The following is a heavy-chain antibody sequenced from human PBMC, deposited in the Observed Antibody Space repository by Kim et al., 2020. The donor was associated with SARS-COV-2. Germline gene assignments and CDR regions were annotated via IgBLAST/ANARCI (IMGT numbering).Heavy chain of an antibody. D-gene: IGHD4-17*01. V-gene: IGHV6-1*01. Sequence: AIYVKSRITINPDTSKYQFSLQLNSMTPEDTAVYYCARDKGDYGDYGMDVWGQGTTVTVSS. CDR3: ARDKGDYGDYGMDV. J-gene: IGHJ6*02.